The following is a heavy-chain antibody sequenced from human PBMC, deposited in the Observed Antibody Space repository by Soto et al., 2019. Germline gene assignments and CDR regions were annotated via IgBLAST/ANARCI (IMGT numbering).Heavy chain of an antibody. D-gene: IGHD3-10*01. CDR2: INHSGST. CDR3: ARKTYYYGSGSYWRGQYHYGMDV. CDR1: GGSFSGYY. V-gene: IGHV4-34*01. Sequence: SETLSLTCAVYGGSFSGYYWSWIRQPPGKGLEWIGEINHSGSTNYNPSLKSRVTISVDTSKNQFSLKLSSVTAADTAVYYCARKTYYYGSGSYWRGQYHYGMDVWGQGTTVTVS. J-gene: IGHJ6*02.